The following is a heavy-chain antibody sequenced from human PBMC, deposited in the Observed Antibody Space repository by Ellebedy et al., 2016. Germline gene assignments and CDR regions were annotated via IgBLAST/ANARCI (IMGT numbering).Heavy chain of an antibody. Sequence: GGSLRLSCAASGFTFSTYWMHWVRQAPGKGLVWVAHVSSDGTTTIYADSVKGRFTISRDNAKNSLYLQMNSLRAEDTALYYCAKDRLGYMDVWGKGTTVTVSS. D-gene: IGHD3-22*01. J-gene: IGHJ6*03. CDR2: VSSDGTTT. CDR1: GFTFSTYW. V-gene: IGHV3-74*01. CDR3: AKDRLGYMDV.